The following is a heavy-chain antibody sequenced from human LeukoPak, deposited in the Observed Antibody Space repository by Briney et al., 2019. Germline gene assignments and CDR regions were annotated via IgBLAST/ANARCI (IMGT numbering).Heavy chain of an antibody. CDR1: GFTFSRYG. J-gene: IGHJ6*03. Sequence: GGSLRLSCAASGFTFSRYGMHWVRQAPGKGLEWVSYISSSGSTIYYADSVKGRFAISRDNAKHSLYLQMNSLRAEDTAVYYCARGLKGYYYYYMDVWGKGTTVTISS. V-gene: IGHV3-48*04. CDR3: ARGLKGYYYYYMDV. CDR2: ISSSGSTI.